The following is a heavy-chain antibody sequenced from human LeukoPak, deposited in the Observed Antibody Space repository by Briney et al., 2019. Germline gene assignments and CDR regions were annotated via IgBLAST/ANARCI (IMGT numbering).Heavy chain of an antibody. J-gene: IGHJ4*02. CDR3: ARESGKFDY. V-gene: IGHV3-43*02. CDR2: ISGDGVST. Sequence: SGGSLRLSCVASGLSIADFAMHCVRQAPGKGLEWVSLISGDGVSTFYADSVKGRFSISRDNSKNSLSLEMNSLRTEDTAMYYCARESGKFDYWGQGTLVAVSS. CDR1: GLSIADFA.